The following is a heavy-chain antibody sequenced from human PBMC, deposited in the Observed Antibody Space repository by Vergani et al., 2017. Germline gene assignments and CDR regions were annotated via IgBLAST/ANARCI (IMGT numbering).Heavy chain of an antibody. V-gene: IGHV4-34*02. CDR2: INHSGST. CDR3: ARGGCRSSSPEDY. J-gene: IGHJ4*02. D-gene: IGHD6-13*01. CDR1: GWSFSGYY. Sequence: QVQLPQWGAGLLKPSETPSLTCAVYGWSFSGYYWSWIRQPPGKGLEWIGEINHSGSTNYKPSLKSRVNISVDTSKNQFSLKLSTVTAADTAVDYCARGGCRSSSPEDYWGQGTLVTVSS.